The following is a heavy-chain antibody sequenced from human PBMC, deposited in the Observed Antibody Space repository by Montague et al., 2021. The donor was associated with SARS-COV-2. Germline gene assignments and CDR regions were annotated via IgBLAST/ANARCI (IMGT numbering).Heavy chain of an antibody. D-gene: IGHD2-2*01. CDR2: INHSGTA. V-gene: IGHV4-34*01. CDR3: AKEREVVRAARTLVAFDL. J-gene: IGHJ3*01. Sequence: SETLSLTCAVYGGSFSVYYWSCLRQSPRSGLEWIGEINHSGTANYNPSLKSRVSISVDTSKNPFTLRLTSVTAADTAMYYCAKEREVVRAARTLVAFDLWGQGTMVTVSS. CDR1: GGSFSVYY.